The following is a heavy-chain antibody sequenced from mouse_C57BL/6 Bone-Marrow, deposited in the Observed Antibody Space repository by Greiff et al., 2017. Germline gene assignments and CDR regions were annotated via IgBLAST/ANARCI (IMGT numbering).Heavy chain of an antibody. J-gene: IGHJ2*01. CDR2: IDPSDSYT. CDR1: GYTFTSYW. V-gene: IGHV1-59*01. CDR3: ARIRRDD. Sequence: VQLQQPGAELVRPGTSVKLSCKASGYTFTSYWMHWVKQRPGQGLEWIGVIDPSDSYTNSNQNFKGKATLTVDTSSSTAYMQLSSLTSEDSAVYYCARIRRDDWGQGTTLTVSS.